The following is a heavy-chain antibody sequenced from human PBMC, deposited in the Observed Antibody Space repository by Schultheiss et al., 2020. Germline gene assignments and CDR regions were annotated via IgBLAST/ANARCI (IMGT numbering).Heavy chain of an antibody. J-gene: IGHJ6*02. Sequence: SETLSLTCTVSGGSVSSGSYYWSWIRQHPGKGLEWIGYIYYSGSTYYNPSLKSRVTISVDTSKNQFSLKLSSVTAADTAVYYCARDARARISSSPTGMDVWGQGTTVTVSS. CDR3: ARDARARISSSPTGMDV. CDR2: IYYSGST. V-gene: IGHV4-31*03. D-gene: IGHD6-6*01. CDR1: GGSVSSGSYY.